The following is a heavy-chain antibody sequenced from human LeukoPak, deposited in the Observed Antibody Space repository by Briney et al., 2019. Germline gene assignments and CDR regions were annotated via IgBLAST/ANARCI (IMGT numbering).Heavy chain of an antibody. Sequence: GGSLRLSCAASGFTFSSYAMSWVRQAPGNGLEWVSAISGSGGSTYYADSVKGRFTISRDNSKNTLYLQMNSLRAEDTAVYYCAKSPHYYDSSGLEGYWGQGTLVTVSS. CDR2: ISGSGGST. D-gene: IGHD3-22*01. V-gene: IGHV3-23*01. CDR3: AKSPHYYDSSGLEGY. CDR1: GFTFSSYA. J-gene: IGHJ4*02.